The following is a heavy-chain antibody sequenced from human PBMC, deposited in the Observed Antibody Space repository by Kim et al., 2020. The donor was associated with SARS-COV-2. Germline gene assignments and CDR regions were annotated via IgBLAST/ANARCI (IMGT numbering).Heavy chain of an antibody. Sequence: ASVKVSCKASGYTFTSYAMNWVRQAPGQGLEWMGWINTNTGNPTYAQGFTGRFVFSLDTSVSTAYLQISSLKAEDTAVYYCARDGSGSFYYGMDVWGQGTTVTVSS. CDR3: ARDGSGSFYYGMDV. CDR2: INTNTGNP. CDR1: GYTFTSYA. V-gene: IGHV7-4-1*02. D-gene: IGHD3-10*01. J-gene: IGHJ6*02.